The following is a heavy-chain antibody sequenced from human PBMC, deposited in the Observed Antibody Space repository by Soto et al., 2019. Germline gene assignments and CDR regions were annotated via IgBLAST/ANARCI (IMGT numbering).Heavy chain of an antibody. Sequence: PGGSLRLSCAVSGFTFSNYCIHWVRQAPGKGLEWVAVISYDGSNKYYADSVKGRFTISRDNSKNTLYLQMNSLRAEDTAMYYCAKNVCTFTSCSTNFDYCGQATLVTVSS. V-gene: IGHV3-30*18. J-gene: IGHJ4*02. CDR3: AKNVCTFTSCSTNFDY. CDR2: ISYDGSNK. D-gene: IGHD2-2*02. CDR1: GFTFSNYC.